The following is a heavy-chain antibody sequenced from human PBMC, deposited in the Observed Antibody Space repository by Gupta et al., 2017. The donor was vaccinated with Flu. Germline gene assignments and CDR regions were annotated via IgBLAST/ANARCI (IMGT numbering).Heavy chain of an antibody. CDR3: ARAPKGGATLY. J-gene: IGHJ4*02. V-gene: IGHV4-31*02. D-gene: IGHD1-26*01. Sequence: IYYSGSTYYNPSLKSRVTISVDTSKNQFSLKLSSVTAADTAVYYCARAPKGGATLYWGQGTLVTVSS. CDR2: IYYSGST.